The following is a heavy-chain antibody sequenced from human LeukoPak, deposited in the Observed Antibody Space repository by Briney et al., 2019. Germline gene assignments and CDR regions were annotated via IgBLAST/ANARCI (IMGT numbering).Heavy chain of an antibody. Sequence: GGSLRPSCAASGFTFSSYEMNWVRQAPGKGLEWVSSISSSSSYIYYADSVKGRFTISRDNSKNTLYLQMNSLRAEDTAVYYCARGHYDYVWGPSGYWGQGTLVTVSS. D-gene: IGHD3-16*01. CDR3: ARGHYDYVWGPSGY. CDR2: ISSSSSYI. J-gene: IGHJ4*02. V-gene: IGHV3-21*01. CDR1: GFTFSSYE.